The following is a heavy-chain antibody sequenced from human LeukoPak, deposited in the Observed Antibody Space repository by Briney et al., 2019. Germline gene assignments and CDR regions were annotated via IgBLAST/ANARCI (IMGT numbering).Heavy chain of an antibody. CDR2: IYTSGST. CDR1: GGSISSGSYY. J-gene: IGHJ6*02. V-gene: IGHV4-61*02. Sequence: SQTLSLTCTVSGGSISSGSYYWSWIRQPAGKGLEWTGRIYTSGSTNYNPSLKSRVTISVDTSKNQFSLKLSSVTAADTAVYYCAREGCSSTSCYTPYYYYYGMDVWGQGTTVTVSS. D-gene: IGHD2-2*02. CDR3: AREGCSSTSCYTPYYYYYGMDV.